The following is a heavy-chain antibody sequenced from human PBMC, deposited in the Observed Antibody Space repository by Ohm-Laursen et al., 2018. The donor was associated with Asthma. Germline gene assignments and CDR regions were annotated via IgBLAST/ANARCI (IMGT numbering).Heavy chain of an antibody. D-gene: IGHD3-3*01. CDR3: ARGPRTIFGVPYGYYFDY. CDR2: ISYDGSNK. CDR1: GFPFSLYA. Sequence: SLRLSCAASGFPFSLYAMDWVRQAPGKGLEWVAVISYDGSNKYYADSVKGRFTISRDNSKNTLYLQMNSLRAEDTAVYYCARGPRTIFGVPYGYYFDYWGQGTLVTVSS. J-gene: IGHJ4*02. V-gene: IGHV3-30*03.